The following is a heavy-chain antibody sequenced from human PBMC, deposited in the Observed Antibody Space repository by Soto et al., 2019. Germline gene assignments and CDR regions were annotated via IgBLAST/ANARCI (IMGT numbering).Heavy chain of an antibody. V-gene: IGHV3-21*01. CDR3: ARDRISSGLYFDY. CDR1: GFTFSSYS. Sequence: GGSLRLSCAASGFTFSSYSMNWVRQAPGKGLELVSSISSSSSYIYYADSVKGRFTISRDNAKNSLYLQMNSLRAEDTAVYYCARDRISSGLYFDYWGQGTLVTVS. J-gene: IGHJ4*02. D-gene: IGHD3-22*01. CDR2: ISSSSSYI.